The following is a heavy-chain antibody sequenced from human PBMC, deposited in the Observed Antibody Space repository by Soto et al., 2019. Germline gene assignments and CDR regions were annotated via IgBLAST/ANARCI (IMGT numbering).Heavy chain of an antibody. D-gene: IGHD6-19*01. J-gene: IGHJ1*01. V-gene: IGHV3-43*02. CDR3: AKEYSSGSGYFQH. CDR1: GFTFDDYA. Sequence: GGSLRLSCAASGFTFDDYAMHWVRQAPGKGLEWVSLISGDGGSTYYADSVKGRFTISRDNSKNSLYLQMNSLRTEDTAVYYCAKEYSSGSGYFQHWGQGTLVTVSS. CDR2: ISGDGGST.